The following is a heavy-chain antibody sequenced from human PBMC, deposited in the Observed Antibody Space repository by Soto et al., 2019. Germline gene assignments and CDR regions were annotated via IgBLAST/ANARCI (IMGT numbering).Heavy chain of an antibody. CDR2: IYWDDDK. CDR3: AREAMTIMVRAFDI. CDR1: GFSLSATGMA. J-gene: IGHJ3*02. D-gene: IGHD5-18*01. V-gene: IGHV2-5*02. Sequence: QITLKESGPTLVKPTQTLTLTCTFSGFSLSATGMAVGWIRQHPGKALEWLALIYWDDDKRYRPSLEGRLSITNDTSNNQVVLTMTNMDPVDTGTYYCAREAMTIMVRAFDIWGQGTTVTVSS.